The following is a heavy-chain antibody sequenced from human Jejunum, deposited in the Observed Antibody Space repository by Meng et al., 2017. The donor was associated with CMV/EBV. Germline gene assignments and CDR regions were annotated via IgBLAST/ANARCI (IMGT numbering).Heavy chain of an antibody. CDR1: GFTFTTYS. V-gene: IGHV3-30-3*01. Sequence: GFTFTTYSMHWVRQAPGKGLEWVAVISYDGIIEYYTDSVKGRFTISRDNSKNTLYLQMNSLRGDDTAFYYCARGRVSYTTWSPQAFWGQGTLVTVSS. CDR2: ISYDGIIE. J-gene: IGHJ4*02. CDR3: ARGRVSYTTWSPQAF. D-gene: IGHD2-2*02.